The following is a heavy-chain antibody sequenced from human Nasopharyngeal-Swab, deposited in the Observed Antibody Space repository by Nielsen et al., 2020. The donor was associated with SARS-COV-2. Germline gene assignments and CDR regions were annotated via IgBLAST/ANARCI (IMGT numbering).Heavy chain of an antibody. Sequence: ASVKVSCKASGYTFTSYGISWVRQAPGQGLEWMGWISAYNGNTNYAQKLQGRVTMTTDTSTSTAYMELRSLRSDDTAVYYCARDLGVSHLPYSGWFDPWGQGTLVTVSS. D-gene: IGHD3-16*01. J-gene: IGHJ5*02. CDR1: GYTFTSYG. CDR2: ISAYNGNT. V-gene: IGHV1-18*01. CDR3: ARDLGVSHLPYSGWFDP.